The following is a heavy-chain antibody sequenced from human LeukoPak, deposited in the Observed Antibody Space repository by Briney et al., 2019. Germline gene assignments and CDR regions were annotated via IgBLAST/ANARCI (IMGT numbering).Heavy chain of an antibody. J-gene: IGHJ4*02. Sequence: GSSVKVSCKASGGTFSSYTISWVRQAPGQGLEWMGRIIPILGIANYAQKFQGRVTITADKSTSTAYTELSSLRSEDTAVYYCARDHDILIGYYRYWGQGTLVTVSS. CDR1: GGTFSSYT. D-gene: IGHD3-9*01. CDR2: IIPILGIA. CDR3: ARDHDILIGYYRY. V-gene: IGHV1-69*04.